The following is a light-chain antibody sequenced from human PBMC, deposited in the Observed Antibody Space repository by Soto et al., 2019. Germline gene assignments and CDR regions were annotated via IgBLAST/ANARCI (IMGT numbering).Light chain of an antibody. V-gene: IGKV1-5*01. CDR2: DAS. CDR3: QQYNSYTWT. CDR1: QSISSW. Sequence: IQMTPSPSTQSASVGDRVTITCRASQSISSWLAWYQQKPGKAPKLLIYDASSLESGVPSRFSGSGSGTEFTLTISSLQPEDFATYYCQQYNSYTWTFGQGTKVDIK. J-gene: IGKJ1*01.